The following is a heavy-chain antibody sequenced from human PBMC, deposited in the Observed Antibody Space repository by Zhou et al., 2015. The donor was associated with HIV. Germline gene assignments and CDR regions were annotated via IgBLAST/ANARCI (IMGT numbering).Heavy chain of an antibody. CDR2: IIPIFRTA. Sequence: QVQLVQSGAEVRKPGSSVKVSCKASGGTLTSYAISWVRQAPGQGLEWMGGIIPIFRTASYAQKFQGRVTITADESTSTAYMELSSLRSEDTAVYYCAREGPRTRDGYKYWYFDLWGRGTLVTVSS. CDR1: GGTLTSYA. D-gene: IGHD5-24*01. J-gene: IGHJ2*01. CDR3: AREGPRTRDGYKYWYFDL. V-gene: IGHV1-69*01.